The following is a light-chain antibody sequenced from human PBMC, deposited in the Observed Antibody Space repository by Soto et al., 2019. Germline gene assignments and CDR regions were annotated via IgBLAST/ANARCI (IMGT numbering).Light chain of an antibody. CDR2: GAS. J-gene: IGKJ2*01. Sequence: EIVMTQSPATLSVSPGERATLSCRASQSVFSSLAWYQQKPGQPPRLLIYGASTRATGIPARFSGSGSGTEFTLTISGLQYEDFAVYYCQQYNIWPPYTFGQGTKLEI. CDR1: QSVFSS. CDR3: QQYNIWPPYT. V-gene: IGKV3-15*01.